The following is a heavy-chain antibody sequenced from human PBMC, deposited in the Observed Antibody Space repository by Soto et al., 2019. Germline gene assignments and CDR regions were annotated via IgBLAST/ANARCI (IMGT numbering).Heavy chain of an antibody. CDR2: ISSDSAYI. CDR1: GFTFRSFT. D-gene: IGHD6-13*01. CDR3: TRDASRDSSARGWFDP. J-gene: IGHJ5*02. Sequence: GRSLRLSCAASGFTFRSFTMNWVRQAPGKGLEWVSTISSDSAYIYYTDALRGRFTISRDNAKNSLHLQMNSLRAEDTAVYYCTRDASRDSSARGWFDPWGPGALVTVSS. V-gene: IGHV3-21*01.